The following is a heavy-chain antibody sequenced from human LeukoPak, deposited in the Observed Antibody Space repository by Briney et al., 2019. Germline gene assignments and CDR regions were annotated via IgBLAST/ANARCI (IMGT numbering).Heavy chain of an antibody. CDR1: GFTFSSYA. Sequence: GGSLRLSCAASGFTFSSYAMSWVRQAPGKGLEWVSAISGSGGSTYYADSVKGRFTISRDNSKNTLYLQMNSLRAEDTAVYYCAKVLGFLEWLPYYYYGMDVWGQGTTVTVSS. J-gene: IGHJ6*02. V-gene: IGHV3-23*01. D-gene: IGHD3-3*01. CDR3: AKVLGFLEWLPYYYYGMDV. CDR2: ISGSGGST.